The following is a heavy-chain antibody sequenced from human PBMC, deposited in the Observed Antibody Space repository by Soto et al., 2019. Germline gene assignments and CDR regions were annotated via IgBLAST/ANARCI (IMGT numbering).Heavy chain of an antibody. CDR3: ARGRSWPDY. Sequence: SETLSLTCAVYGGSFSGYYWSWIRQPPGKGLEGIGEINHSGSTNYNPSLKSRVTISVDTSKNQFSLKLSSVTAADTAVYYCARGRSWPDYWGQGTLVTVSS. V-gene: IGHV4-34*01. CDR1: GGSFSGYY. J-gene: IGHJ4*02. CDR2: INHSGST.